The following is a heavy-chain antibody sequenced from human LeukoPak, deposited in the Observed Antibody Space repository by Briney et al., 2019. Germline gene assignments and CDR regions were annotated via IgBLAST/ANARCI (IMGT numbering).Heavy chain of an antibody. V-gene: IGHV3-64*01. J-gene: IGHJ6*03. CDR3: ARGGEWFGESNDYHYYLDV. D-gene: IGHD3-10*01. Sequence: GSLRLSCAASGFTFRNYAMHWVRQAPGKGLEYVSAISSNGGITCYANSVKGRFTISRDNSKNTLYLQMGSLRAEDTAVYYCARGGEWFGESNDYHYYLDVWGKGTTVTISS. CDR1: GFTFRNYA. CDR2: ISSNGGIT.